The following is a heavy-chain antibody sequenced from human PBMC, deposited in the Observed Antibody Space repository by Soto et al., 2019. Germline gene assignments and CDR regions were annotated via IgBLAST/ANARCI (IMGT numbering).Heavy chain of an antibody. Sequence: QIQLVQSGAEVKKPGASVRVSCKASGYTFSIYGINSVRQAPGQGLEWMGWTRPNNGNTKYAQNLQGRVTMTTDTSTSTAYMELRSLRPDDTAVYYCVRDLDGSGSYYTDYWGQGTLVTVSS. J-gene: IGHJ4*02. CDR2: TRPNNGNT. V-gene: IGHV1-18*01. CDR3: VRDLDGSGSYYTDY. CDR1: GYTFSIYG. D-gene: IGHD3-10*01.